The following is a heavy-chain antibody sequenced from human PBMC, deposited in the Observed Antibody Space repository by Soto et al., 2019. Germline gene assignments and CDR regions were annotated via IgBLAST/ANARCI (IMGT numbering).Heavy chain of an antibody. CDR1: GFSFGDYV. D-gene: IGHD1-1*01. Sequence: PGGSLRLSCTATGFSFGDYVMSWFRQAPGRGLEWVGFVRSQDYGGTPDYAAPVKGRFTFSRDDSKSIAYLQMNSLKTEDTAMYYCTRLLWNDPSPPFDYWGQGTLVTVSS. CDR3: TRLLWNDPSPPFDY. CDR2: VRSQDYGGTP. J-gene: IGHJ4*02. V-gene: IGHV3-49*03.